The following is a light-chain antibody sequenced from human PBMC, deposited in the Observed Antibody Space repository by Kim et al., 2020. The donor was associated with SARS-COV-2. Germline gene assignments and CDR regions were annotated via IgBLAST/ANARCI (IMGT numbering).Light chain of an antibody. Sequence: GQSITISCTGTTSDVGAYDYVSWYQQFQGNAPKLIIYDVTHRPSGVSDRFSGSKSGNTASLTISGLQADDEADYYCSSFTTTTARVFGGGTRVTVL. CDR1: TSDVGAYDY. J-gene: IGLJ3*02. CDR2: DVT. CDR3: SSFTTTTARV. V-gene: IGLV2-14*03.